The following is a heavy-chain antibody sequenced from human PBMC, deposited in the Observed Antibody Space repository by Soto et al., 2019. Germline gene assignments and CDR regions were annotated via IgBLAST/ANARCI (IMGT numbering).Heavy chain of an antibody. Sequence: GESLKISCRASGYTFTSYWIGWVRQMPGKGLEWMGIIYPGDSDTRYSPSFQGQVTISADKSISTAYLQWSSLKASDTAMYYCARPLRHYYGSGSYYNADGFDIWGQGTMVTVS. V-gene: IGHV5-51*01. J-gene: IGHJ3*02. CDR1: GYTFTSYW. CDR2: IYPGDSDT. CDR3: ARPLRHYYGSGSYYNADGFDI. D-gene: IGHD3-10*01.